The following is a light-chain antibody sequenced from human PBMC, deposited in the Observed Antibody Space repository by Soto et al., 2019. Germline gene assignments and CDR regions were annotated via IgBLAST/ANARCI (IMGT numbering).Light chain of an antibody. CDR2: DVS. Sequence: QSALTQPASVSGSPGRSITISCTGTSGDVGGYNYVSWYQQYPGKAPKLMIYDVSNRPSGVSNRFSGSKSGNTASLTISGLQAEDEADYYCSSYTSSNTLVVFGGGTKLTVL. V-gene: IGLV2-14*01. CDR3: SSYTSSNTLVV. J-gene: IGLJ2*01. CDR1: SGDVGGYNY.